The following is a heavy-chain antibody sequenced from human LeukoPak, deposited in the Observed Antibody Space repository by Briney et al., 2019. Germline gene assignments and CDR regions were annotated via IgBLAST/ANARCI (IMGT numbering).Heavy chain of an antibody. Sequence: SETLSLTCTVSGGSISSYYWSWIRRPPGKGLEWIGYIYYSGSTNYNPSLKSRVTISVDTSKNQFSLKLSSVTAADTAVYYCARDRRLRHYYYYGMDVWGQGTTVTVSS. V-gene: IGHV4-59*01. CDR3: ARDRRLRHYYYYGMDV. CDR1: GGSISSYY. D-gene: IGHD5-12*01. J-gene: IGHJ6*02. CDR2: IYYSGST.